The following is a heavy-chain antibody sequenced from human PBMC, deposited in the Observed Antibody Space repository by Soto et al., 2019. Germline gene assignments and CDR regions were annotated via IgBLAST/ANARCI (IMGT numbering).Heavy chain of an antibody. CDR3: ARDGGYDLHYFDY. D-gene: IGHD5-12*01. CDR2: IIPILGIA. CDR1: GGTFSSYT. V-gene: IGHV1-69*08. J-gene: IGHJ4*02. Sequence: QVQLVQSGAEVKKPGSSVKVSCKASGGTFSSYTISWVRQAPGQGLEWMGRIIPILGIANYAQKFQGRVTITADKSTNTAYMELSSLRSEDTAVYYCARDGGYDLHYFDYWGQGTLVTVSS.